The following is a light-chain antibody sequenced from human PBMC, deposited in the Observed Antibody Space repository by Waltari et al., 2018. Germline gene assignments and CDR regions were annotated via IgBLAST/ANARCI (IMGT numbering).Light chain of an antibody. V-gene: IGKV3-15*01. Sequence: EIVMTQSPATLSASPGDTGTLSDRASQSVSSNVAWYQKKPGQAHRLLIYDASTRATSSPAKFRGSGSGTEYTLTISSLQSEDCAVYYGQQYNRWPPITFGHGTRLEIK. J-gene: IGKJ5*01. CDR1: QSVSSN. CDR3: QQYNRWPPIT. CDR2: DAS.